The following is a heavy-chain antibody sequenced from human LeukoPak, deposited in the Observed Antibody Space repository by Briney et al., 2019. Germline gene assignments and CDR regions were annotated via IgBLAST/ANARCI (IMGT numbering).Heavy chain of an antibody. J-gene: IGHJ4*02. Sequence: GGSLRLSCVASGFSFDDFAMNWVRRVPGKGLQWVSGINWSGDSTTYVDSVKGRFTISRDNTKNSLYLQMSSLRAEDTALYYCARKSVAYDCWGQGTLVTVSS. V-gene: IGHV3-20*04. CDR1: GFSFDDFA. CDR3: ARKSVAYDC. D-gene: IGHD5-12*01. CDR2: INWSGDST.